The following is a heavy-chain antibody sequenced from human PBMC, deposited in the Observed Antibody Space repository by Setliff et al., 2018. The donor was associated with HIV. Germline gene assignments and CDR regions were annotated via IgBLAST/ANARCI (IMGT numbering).Heavy chain of an antibody. D-gene: IGHD6-6*01. J-gene: IGHJ4*02. CDR2: IYTNGST. Sequence: SETLSLTCTVSGGSISSGSYYWSWIRQPAGKGLEWIGRIYTNGSTYYNPSLKSRVTILVDTSKNQFSLKLSSVTAADTAVYYCARLVSSSSKFDSWGQGTLVTVSS. V-gene: IGHV4-61*02. CDR1: GGSISSGSYY. CDR3: ARLVSSSSKFDS.